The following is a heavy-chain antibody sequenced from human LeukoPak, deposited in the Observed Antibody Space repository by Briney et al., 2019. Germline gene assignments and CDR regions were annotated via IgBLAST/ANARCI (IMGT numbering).Heavy chain of an antibody. CDR2: IIPIFGTA. Sequence: SVKVSCKASGGTFSSYAISWVRQAPGQGLEWMGGIIPIFGTANYAQKFQGRVTITTDESTSTAYMELSSLRSEDTAVYYCARVVVPAVAKPAKSAYYFDYWGQGTLVTVSS. J-gene: IGHJ4*02. CDR3: ARVVVPAVAKPAKSAYYFDY. CDR1: GGTFSSYA. D-gene: IGHD2-2*01. V-gene: IGHV1-69*05.